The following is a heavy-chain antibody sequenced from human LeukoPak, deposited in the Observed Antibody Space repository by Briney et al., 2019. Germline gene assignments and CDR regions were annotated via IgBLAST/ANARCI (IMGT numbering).Heavy chain of an antibody. D-gene: IGHD2-15*01. CDR1: GGTFSSYA. Sequence: ASVKVSCKASGGTFSSYAISWVRQAPGQGLEWMGGIIPIFGTANYAQKFQGRVTITADESTSTAYMELSSLRSEEPAVYYCAREGLYCSGGSCYLLGYFDYWGKGTLVTVSS. V-gene: IGHV1-69*13. J-gene: IGHJ4*02. CDR3: AREGLYCSGGSCYLLGYFDY. CDR2: IIPIFGTA.